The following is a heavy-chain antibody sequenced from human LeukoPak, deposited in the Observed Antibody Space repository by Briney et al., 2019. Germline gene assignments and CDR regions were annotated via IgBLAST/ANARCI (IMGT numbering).Heavy chain of an antibody. CDR1: GGSISSYY. D-gene: IGHD3-16*01. CDR2: IYYSGST. CDR3: ARSYDPRDPSFDY. V-gene: IGHV4-59*01. Sequence: SETLSHTCTVSGGSISSYYWSWIRQPPGKGLEWIGYIYYSGSTNYNPSLKSRVTISVDTSKNQLSLKLSSVTAADTAVYYCARSYDPRDPSFDYWGQGTLVTVS. J-gene: IGHJ4*02.